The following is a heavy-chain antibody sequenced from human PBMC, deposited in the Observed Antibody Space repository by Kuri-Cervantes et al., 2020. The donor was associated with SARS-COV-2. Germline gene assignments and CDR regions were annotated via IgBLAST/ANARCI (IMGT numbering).Heavy chain of an antibody. CDR1: GFTFSRYG. J-gene: IGHJ6*02. Sequence: LSLTCVASGFTFSRYGMHWVRQAPGKGLEWVAVISSDGSTNKWYGDSVKGRFTISRDNSKNTLYLQMNSLRAEDTAVYYCARGGYDFWSGYYGEDYYYYYGMDVWGQGTTVTVSS. V-gene: IGHV3-30*03. CDR2: ISSDGSTNK. D-gene: IGHD3-3*01. CDR3: ARGGYDFWSGYYGEDYYYYYGMDV.